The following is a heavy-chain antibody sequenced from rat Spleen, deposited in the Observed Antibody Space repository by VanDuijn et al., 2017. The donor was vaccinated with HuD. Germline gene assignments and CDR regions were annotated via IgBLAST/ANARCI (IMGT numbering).Heavy chain of an antibody. CDR1: GFTFNNYD. CDR2: ISYDGSST. Sequence: EVHLVESDGGLVQPGRSLELSCTASGFTFNNYDMAWVRQAPTKGLEWVASISYDGSSTYYRDSVKGRFTISRDNAKSTLYLQMDSLRSEDTATYYCTTMSNWFTFWGQGTLVTVSS. CDR3: TTMSNWFTF. J-gene: IGHJ3*01. V-gene: IGHV5-20*01.